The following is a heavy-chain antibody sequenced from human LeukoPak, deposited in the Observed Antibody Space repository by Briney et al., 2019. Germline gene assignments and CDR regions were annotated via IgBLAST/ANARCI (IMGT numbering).Heavy chain of an antibody. Sequence: GGSLRLSCAASGFTFEAQAMSWVRQAPGKGLEWVSVIYSGGSTYYADSVKGRFTISRDNSKNTLYLQMNSLRAEDTAVYYCARDYPGYSGYDAREDAFDIWGQGTMVTVSS. CDR1: GFTFEAQA. CDR2: IYSGGST. D-gene: IGHD5-12*01. V-gene: IGHV3-53*01. J-gene: IGHJ3*02. CDR3: ARDYPGYSGYDAREDAFDI.